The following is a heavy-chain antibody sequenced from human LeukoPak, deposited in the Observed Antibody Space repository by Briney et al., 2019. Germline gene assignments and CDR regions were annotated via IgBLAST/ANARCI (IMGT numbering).Heavy chain of an antibody. Sequence: SETLSLTCTVSGGSISSYYWSWIRQPPGKGLEWIGYIHYSGSTNYNPSLKSRVTISVDTSKNQFSLKLSSVTAADTAVYYCARAREYSYGDSCDYWGQGTLVTVSS. J-gene: IGHJ4*02. CDR2: IHYSGST. CDR1: GGSISSYY. CDR3: ARAREYSYGDSCDY. D-gene: IGHD5-18*01. V-gene: IGHV4-59*01.